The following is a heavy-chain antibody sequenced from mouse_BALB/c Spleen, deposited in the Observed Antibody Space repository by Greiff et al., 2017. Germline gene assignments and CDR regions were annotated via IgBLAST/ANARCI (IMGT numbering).Heavy chain of an antibody. CDR3: VRDGGYDAMDY. CDR2: IRSKSNNYAT. J-gene: IGHJ4*01. Sequence: EVKLVESGGGLVQPKGSLKLSCAASGFTFNTYAMHWVCQAPGKGLEWVARIRSKSNNYATYYADSVKDRFTISRDDSQSMLYLQMNNLKTEDTAMYYCVRDGGYDAMDYWGQGTSVTVSS. V-gene: IGHV10-3*03. CDR1: GFTFNTYA.